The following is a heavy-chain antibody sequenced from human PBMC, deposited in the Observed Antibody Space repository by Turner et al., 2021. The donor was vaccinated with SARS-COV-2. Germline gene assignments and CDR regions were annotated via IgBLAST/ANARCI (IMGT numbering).Heavy chain of an antibody. CDR3: AVGGAAGYSYED. CDR1: AFPSSDYY. CDR2: MSKSGSTT. D-gene: IGHD5-18*01. J-gene: IGHJ4*02. V-gene: IGHV3-11*01. Sequence: QVQLLDPGGVVVQPGGPLNLSGLASAFPSSDYYIGGSRQGPGKGLEWVSYMSKSGSTTPYSDSVKGRFTISRDNAKNSLYLQMNSLRDEDTAVYYCAVGGAAGYSYEDWGQGTVVTVSS.